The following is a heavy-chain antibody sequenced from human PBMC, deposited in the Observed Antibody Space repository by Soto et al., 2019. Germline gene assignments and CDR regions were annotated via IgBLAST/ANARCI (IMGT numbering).Heavy chain of an antibody. J-gene: IGHJ4*02. CDR2: IKSKTDGGTT. V-gene: IGHV3-15*07. D-gene: IGHD3-10*01. Sequence: GGSLRLSCAASGFTFSNAWMNWVRQAPGKGLEWVGRIKSKTDGGTTDYAAPVKGRFTISRDDSKNTLYLQMNSLKTEDTAVYYCTTLGGSGSYPRQDYWGQGTLVTVSS. CDR3: TTLGGSGSYPRQDY. CDR1: GFTFSNAW.